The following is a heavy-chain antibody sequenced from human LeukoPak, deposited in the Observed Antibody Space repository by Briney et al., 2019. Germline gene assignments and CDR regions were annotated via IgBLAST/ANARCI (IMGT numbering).Heavy chain of an antibody. CDR1: GGSISSYY. V-gene: IGHV4-59*08. CDR2: IYYSGST. CDR3: ASSRLLWFGEPRAFDI. Sequence: SETLSLTCTVSGGSISSYYCTWIRQPPGKGLEWIGYIYYSGSTNYNPSLKSRATISVDTSKNQFSLKLSSVTAADTAVYCCASSRLLWFGEPRAFDIWGQGTMVTVSS. J-gene: IGHJ3*02. D-gene: IGHD3-10*01.